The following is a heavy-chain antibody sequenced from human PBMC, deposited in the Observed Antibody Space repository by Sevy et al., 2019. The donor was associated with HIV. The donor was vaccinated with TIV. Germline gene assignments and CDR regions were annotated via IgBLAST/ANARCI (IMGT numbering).Heavy chain of an antibody. CDR3: AREFRSYGIDFDY. CDR2: INPNSGGT. J-gene: IGHJ4*02. Sequence: ASVKVSCKASGYTFTGYYMHWVRQAPGQGLEWMGWINPNSGGTNYAQKFQGRVTMTRDTSISTAYMELSRLRSDDTAVYYCAREFRSYGIDFDYWGQGTLVTVSS. D-gene: IGHD5-18*01. V-gene: IGHV1-2*02. CDR1: GYTFTGYY.